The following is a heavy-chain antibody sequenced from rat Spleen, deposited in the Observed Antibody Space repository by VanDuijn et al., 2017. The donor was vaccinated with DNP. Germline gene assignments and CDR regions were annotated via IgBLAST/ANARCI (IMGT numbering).Heavy chain of an antibody. CDR1: GSSIISNY. J-gene: IGHJ3*01. Sequence: EVQLQESGPGLVKPSQSLSLTCSVTGSSIISNYWAWIRKFPGNKMEWTGYISYSGSTSYNPSLKSRISITRDTSKNQFFLQLNSLITEDTATYYCARGGAGIWFAYWGQGTLVTVSS. V-gene: IGHV3-1*01. CDR3: ARGGAGIWFAY. CDR2: ISYSGST. D-gene: IGHD4-2*01.